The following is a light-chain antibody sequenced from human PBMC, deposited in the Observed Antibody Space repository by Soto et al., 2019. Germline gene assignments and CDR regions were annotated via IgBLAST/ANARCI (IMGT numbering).Light chain of an antibody. CDR2: DAS. V-gene: IGKV3-11*01. Sequence: EMVLTQSPAARSCSPGERATLSSGASQSVSSYLAWYQQKPGQAPRLLIYDASNRATGIPARFSGSGSGTDFTLTISSLEPEDFAVYYCQQRSNWPTSFGQGTRLEIK. J-gene: IGKJ5*01. CDR1: QSVSSY. CDR3: QQRSNWPTS.